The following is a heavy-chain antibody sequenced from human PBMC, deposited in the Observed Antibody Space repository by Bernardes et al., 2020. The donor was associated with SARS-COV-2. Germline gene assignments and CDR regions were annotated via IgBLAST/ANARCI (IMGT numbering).Heavy chain of an antibody. CDR1: GFTFSSYG. V-gene: IGHV3-30*18. Sequence: GGSLIRSCAASGFTFSSYGMHWVRQAPGQGLEWVAVISYDGSNKYYADSVKGRFTISRDNSKNTLYLQMNSLRAEDTAVYYCAKSNGRYCSGGSCYSGLFDYWGQGTLVTVSS. CDR2: ISYDGSNK. J-gene: IGHJ4*02. D-gene: IGHD2-15*01. CDR3: AKSNGRYCSGGSCYSGLFDY.